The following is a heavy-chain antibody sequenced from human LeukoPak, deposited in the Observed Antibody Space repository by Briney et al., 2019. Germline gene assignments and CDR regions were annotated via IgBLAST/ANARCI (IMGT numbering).Heavy chain of an antibody. V-gene: IGHV3-23*01. Sequence: GGSLRLSCAASGFTFSSYAMSWVRQAPGKGLEWVSSISGDGGTTYYADSVKGRFTISRDNSKNTLYLQMNSLRAEDTAVYYCAKDLATTAAGHPDAFDIWGQGTMVTVSS. D-gene: IGHD6-13*01. CDR3: AKDLATTAAGHPDAFDI. CDR1: GFTFSSYA. J-gene: IGHJ3*02. CDR2: ISGDGGTT.